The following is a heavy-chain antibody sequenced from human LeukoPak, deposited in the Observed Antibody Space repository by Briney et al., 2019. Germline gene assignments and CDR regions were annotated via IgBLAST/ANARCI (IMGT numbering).Heavy chain of an antibody. CDR2: MNPNSGNT. V-gene: IGHV1-8*03. Sequence: GASVKVSCKASGYTFTSYDINWVRQATGQGLEWMGWMNPNSGNTGYAQKFQGRVTITRNTSISTAYKGLSSLRSEDTAVYYCAGFMRGSDAFDIWGQGTMVTVSS. CDR3: AGFMRGSDAFDI. D-gene: IGHD1-26*01. CDR1: GYTFTSYD. J-gene: IGHJ3*02.